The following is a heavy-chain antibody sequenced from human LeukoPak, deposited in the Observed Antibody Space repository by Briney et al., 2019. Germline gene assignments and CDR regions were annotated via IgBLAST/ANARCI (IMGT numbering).Heavy chain of an antibody. CDR1: GFTFSSYW. CDR3: AREEYCNSTSCYRDYFDY. D-gene: IGHD2-2*02. J-gene: IGHJ4*02. V-gene: IGHV3-7*01. CDR2: IKQDGSEK. Sequence: GGSLRLSCAASGFTFSSYWMSWVRQAPGKGLEWVANIKQDGSEKYYVDSVKGRFTISRDNAKNSLYLQMNSLRAEDTAVYYCAREEYCNSTSCYRDYFDYWGQGTLVTVSS.